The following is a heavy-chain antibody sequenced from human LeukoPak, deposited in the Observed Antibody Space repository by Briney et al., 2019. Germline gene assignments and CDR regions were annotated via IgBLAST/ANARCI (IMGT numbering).Heavy chain of an antibody. Sequence: GGSLRLSCAASGFTFSTYSMNWVRQAPGQGLEWVSVIYSGGRTYYADSVKGRFTISRDNSKNTLYLQMSSLRAEDTAVYYCARDPYGAYSYDSGGYLYWGQGTLVTVSS. CDR2: IYSGGRT. V-gene: IGHV3-53*01. D-gene: IGHD3-22*01. CDR3: ARDPYGAYSYDSGGYLY. J-gene: IGHJ4*02. CDR1: GFTFSTYS.